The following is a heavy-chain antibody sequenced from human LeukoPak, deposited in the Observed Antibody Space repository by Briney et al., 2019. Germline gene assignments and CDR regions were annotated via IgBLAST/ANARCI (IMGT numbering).Heavy chain of an antibody. Sequence: ASVKVSCKASGYTFSGYYMHWVRRAPGQGLEWMGWINPNSGGTNYAQKFQGRVTMTRDTSISTAYMELSRLRSDDTAVYYCARDGGYGSGSYRVYYYYMDVWGKGTTVTVSS. V-gene: IGHV1-2*02. CDR1: GYTFSGYY. CDR3: ARDGGYGSGSYRVYYYYMDV. J-gene: IGHJ6*03. D-gene: IGHD3-10*01. CDR2: INPNSGGT.